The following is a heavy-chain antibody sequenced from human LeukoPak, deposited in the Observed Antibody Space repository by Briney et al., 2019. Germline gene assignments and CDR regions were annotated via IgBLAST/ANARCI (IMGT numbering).Heavy chain of an antibody. J-gene: IGHJ3*02. CDR2: ISSSGSTI. CDR1: GLTFSDYY. CDR3: ARGGYSSSWYEVGITAFDI. D-gene: IGHD6-13*01. V-gene: IGHV3-11*04. Sequence: GGSLRLSCAASGLTFSDYYMSWIRQAPGKGLEWVSYISSSGSTIYYADSVKGRFTISRDNAKNSLYLQMNSLRAEDTAVYYCARGGYSSSWYEVGITAFDIWGQGTMVTVSS.